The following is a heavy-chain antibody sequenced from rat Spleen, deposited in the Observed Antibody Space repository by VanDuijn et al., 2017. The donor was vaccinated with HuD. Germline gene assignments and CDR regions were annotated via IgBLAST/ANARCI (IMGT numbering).Heavy chain of an antibody. J-gene: IGHJ2*01. CDR1: GFSLTTYN. D-gene: IGHD1-1*01. CDR2: MWTSGST. CDR3: ARGNYYSVYLDY. Sequence: QVQLMESGPGLVQPSETLSLTCTVSGFSLTTYNVHWVRQPPGKGLEWMGVMWTSGSTDYNSALKSRLTIGRDTSKNQVFLKMNSLQLEDTTTYYCARGNYYSVYLDYWGQGVMVTVSS. V-gene: IGHV2-45*01.